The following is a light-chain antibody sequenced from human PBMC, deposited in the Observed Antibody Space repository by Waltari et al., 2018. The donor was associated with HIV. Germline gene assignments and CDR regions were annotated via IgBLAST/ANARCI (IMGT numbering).Light chain of an antibody. J-gene: IGKJ2*01. Sequence: DIVMTQSPLSLPVTPGEPASISCNSNQSLLHSKGYNYLDWYLQKPGQSPQLLIYLGSNRASGVSDRFSGSGSGTDFTLKISRVEAEDVGVYYCMQTLQGPVYTFGQGTKLEIK. CDR3: MQTLQGPVYT. CDR2: LGS. V-gene: IGKV2-28*01. CDR1: QSLLHSKGYNY.